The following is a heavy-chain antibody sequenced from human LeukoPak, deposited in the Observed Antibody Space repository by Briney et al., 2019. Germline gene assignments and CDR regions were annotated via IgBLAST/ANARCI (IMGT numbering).Heavy chain of an antibody. V-gene: IGHV4-34*01. Sequence: SETLSLTCAVYGGSFSGYYWSWIRQPPGKGLEWIGEINHSGSTNYNPSLKSRVTISVDTSKNQFSLKLSSVTAADTAVYYCAREGVGIAARRYYYYYMDVWGKGTTVTVSS. CDR2: INHSGST. CDR1: GGSFSGYY. D-gene: IGHD6-6*01. J-gene: IGHJ6*03. CDR3: AREGVGIAARRYYYYYMDV.